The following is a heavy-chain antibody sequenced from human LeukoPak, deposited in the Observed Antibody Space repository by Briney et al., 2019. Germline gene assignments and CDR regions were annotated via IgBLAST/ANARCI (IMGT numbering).Heavy chain of an antibody. J-gene: IGHJ3*02. CDR3: AKPYSSSWYAAFDI. D-gene: IGHD6-13*01. Sequence: GGSLRLSCAASGFTFDDYAMHWVRQAPGKGLEWVSGISWNSGSIGYADSVKGRFTISRDNAKNSLYLQMNSLRAEDTPLYYCAKPYSSSWYAAFDIWGQGTMVTVSS. V-gene: IGHV3-9*01. CDR2: ISWNSGSI. CDR1: GFTFDDYA.